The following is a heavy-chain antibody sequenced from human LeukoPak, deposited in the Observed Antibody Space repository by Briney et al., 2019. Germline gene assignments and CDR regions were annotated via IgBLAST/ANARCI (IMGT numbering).Heavy chain of an antibody. Sequence: ASVKVSCKASGYTFTSYAMNWVRQAPGQGLEWMGWINTNTGNPTYAQGFTGRFVFSLDTSVSTAYLQISSLKAEDTAVYYCARDTSSSWYIYYYYGMDVWGQGTTVTVSS. CDR2: INTNTGNP. CDR3: ARDTSSSWYIYYYYGMDV. V-gene: IGHV7-4-1*02. CDR1: GYTFTSYA. D-gene: IGHD6-13*01. J-gene: IGHJ6*02.